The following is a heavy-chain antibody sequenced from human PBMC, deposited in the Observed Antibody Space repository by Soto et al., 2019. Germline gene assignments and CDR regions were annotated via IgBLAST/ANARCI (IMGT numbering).Heavy chain of an antibody. CDR2: ISSSSSYI. CDR3: ARDHLVPAATRGDYYYYMDV. V-gene: IGHV3-21*01. CDR1: GFTFSSYS. D-gene: IGHD2-2*01. Sequence: EVQLVESGGGLVKPGGSLRLSCAASGFTFSSYSMNWVRQAPGKGLEWVSSISSSSSYIYYADSVKGRFTISRDNAKNSLYLQMNSLRAEDTAVYYCARDHLVPAATRGDYYYYMDVWGKGTTVTVSS. J-gene: IGHJ6*03.